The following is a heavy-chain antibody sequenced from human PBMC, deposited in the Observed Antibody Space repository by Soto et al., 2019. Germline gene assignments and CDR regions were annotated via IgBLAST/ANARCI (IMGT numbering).Heavy chain of an antibody. J-gene: IGHJ4*02. CDR1: GFTFSSYA. D-gene: IGHD2-15*01. CDR2: ISSNGGST. Sequence: PGGSLRLSCSASGFTFSSYAMHWVRQAPGKGLEYVSAISSNGGSTYYADSVKGRFTISRDNSKNTLYLQMSSLRAEDTAVYYCVKRRGDCSGGSCYKGSFDHWGQGPLLTVSS. CDR3: VKRRGDCSGGSCYKGSFDH. V-gene: IGHV3-64D*06.